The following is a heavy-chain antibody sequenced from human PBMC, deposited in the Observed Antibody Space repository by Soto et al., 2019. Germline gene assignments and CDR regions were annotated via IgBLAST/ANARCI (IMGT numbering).Heavy chain of an antibody. D-gene: IGHD3-10*01. CDR1: GFTFSNYW. Sequence: GGSLRLSCAASGFTFSNYWLHWVRQAPGKGLVWVSRISSDGRNTNYADSVKGRFTISRDKSKNSVIVQLSSLRPEDTAVYYCVIRGSAFDIWGQGTVVTVSS. V-gene: IGHV3-74*01. J-gene: IGHJ3*02. CDR3: VIRGSAFDI. CDR2: ISSDGRNT.